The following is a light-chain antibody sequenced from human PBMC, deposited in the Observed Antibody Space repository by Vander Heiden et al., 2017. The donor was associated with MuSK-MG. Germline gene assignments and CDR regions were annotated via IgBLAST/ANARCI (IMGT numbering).Light chain of an antibody. Sequence: DIQLTQPPSSLSASVGDRVTISCRASQNISSYVNWYQQKPGRAPKLLIFVGASLQSGIPSRFRGRGGGTDFILTIDRLQPEDFATYYCQQSETAPLTFGGGTKVEIK. CDR1: QNISSY. V-gene: IGKV1-39*01. J-gene: IGKJ4*01. CDR2: VGA. CDR3: QQSETAPLT.